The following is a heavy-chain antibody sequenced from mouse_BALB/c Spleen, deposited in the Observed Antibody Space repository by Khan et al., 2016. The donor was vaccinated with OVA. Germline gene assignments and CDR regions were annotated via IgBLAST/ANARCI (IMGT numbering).Heavy chain of an antibody. CDR1: GYSITSDYA. CDR2: LRYSGNT. D-gene: IGHD1-1*01. V-gene: IGHV3-2*02. Sequence: EVQLQESGPGLVKPSQSLSLTCTVTGYSITSDYAWNWIRQFPGNKLEWMGYLRYSGNTKYNPSLKSRISITRDTSKNQFFLQLNSVTTEDTATYYGAGIYGEDFDYWGQGTTLTVSS. J-gene: IGHJ2*01. CDR3: AGIYGEDFDY.